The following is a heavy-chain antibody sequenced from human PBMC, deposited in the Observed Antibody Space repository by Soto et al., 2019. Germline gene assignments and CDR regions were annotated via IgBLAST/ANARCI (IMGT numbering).Heavy chain of an antibody. D-gene: IGHD3-22*01. CDR2: IWYDGSNK. CDR1: GFTFSSYG. J-gene: IGHJ4*02. V-gene: IGHV3-33*01. CDR3: ARDGAPYDSSGYYFDY. Sequence: QVQLVESGGGVVQPGRSLRLSCAASGFTFSSYGMHWVRQAPGKGLEWVAVIWYDGSNKYYADCVKGRFTISRDNSKNTLYLQMNSLRAEDTAVYYCARDGAPYDSSGYYFDYWGQGTLVTVSS.